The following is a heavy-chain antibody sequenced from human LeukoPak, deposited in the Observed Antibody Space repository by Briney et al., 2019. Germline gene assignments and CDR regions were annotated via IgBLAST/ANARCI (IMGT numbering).Heavy chain of an antibody. J-gene: IGHJ5*02. Sequence: ASVKVSCKTSGYSFSDYYIHWVRQAPGQGLERMGWINPKSSGRNYALKFQGRVTMTKDTSTSTAYLELSSLRSGDTAVYYCARDSAVVAAALWFDPWGQGTLVTVSS. CDR3: ARDSAVVAAALWFDP. CDR1: GYSFSDYY. D-gene: IGHD2-15*01. CDR2: INPKSSGR. V-gene: IGHV1-2*07.